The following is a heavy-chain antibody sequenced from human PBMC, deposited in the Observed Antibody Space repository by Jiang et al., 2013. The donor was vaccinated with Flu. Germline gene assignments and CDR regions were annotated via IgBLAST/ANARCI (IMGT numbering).Heavy chain of an antibody. Sequence: ADSVKGRFTVSRDNSRNTLYLQMDSLRAEDTAVYYCARDSHYDFWSGYYRFDYWGRGTLVTVSS. D-gene: IGHD3-3*01. J-gene: IGHJ4*02. V-gene: IGHV3-30*07. CDR3: ARDSHYDFWSGYYRFDY.